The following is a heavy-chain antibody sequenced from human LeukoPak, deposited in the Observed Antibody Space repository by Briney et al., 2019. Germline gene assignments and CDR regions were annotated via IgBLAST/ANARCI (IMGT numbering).Heavy chain of an antibody. CDR3: GSLATPGLYFDY. D-gene: IGHD6-6*01. CDR2: IHHSGST. J-gene: IGHJ4*02. Sequence: SETLSLTCTVSGGSIRSDIYYWSWIRQHPGKGLEWIGYIHHSGSTFYNPPLKSRITISVDTSKYQFSLRLRSVTAADTAVYYCGSLATPGLYFDYWGLGTLDTVSS. V-gene: IGHV4-31*03. CDR1: GGSIRSDIYY.